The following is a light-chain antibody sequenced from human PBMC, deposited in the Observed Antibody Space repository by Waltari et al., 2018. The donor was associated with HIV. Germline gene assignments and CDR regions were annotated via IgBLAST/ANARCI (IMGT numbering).Light chain of an antibody. CDR3: SAWDDKLTALV. CDR1: SYNIGNNF. CDR2: QND. Sequence: QSVLTQPPSASGTPGQRVTISCSGNSYNIGNNFVSWYQQVPGMAPKLLIYQNDQLPSGVPDRFSGSKSGTSASLAISGRRSEDEADYYCSAWDDKLTALVFGGGTKLTDL. V-gene: IGLV1-47*01. J-gene: IGLJ2*01.